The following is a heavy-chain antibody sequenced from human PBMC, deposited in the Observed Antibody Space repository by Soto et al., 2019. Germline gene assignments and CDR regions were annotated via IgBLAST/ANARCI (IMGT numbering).Heavy chain of an antibody. V-gene: IGHV1-8*01. CDR3: ARGTLNYYDSSGYYFDY. D-gene: IGHD3-22*01. J-gene: IGHJ4*02. Sequence: QVQLVQSGAEVKKPGASVKVSCKASGYTFTSYDINWVRQATGQGLEWMGWMNPNSGNTGYAQKFQGRVTMTRNNYISTAYMELSSLRSEDTAVYYCARGTLNYYDSSGYYFDYWGQGTLVTVSS. CDR2: MNPNSGNT. CDR1: GYTFTSYD.